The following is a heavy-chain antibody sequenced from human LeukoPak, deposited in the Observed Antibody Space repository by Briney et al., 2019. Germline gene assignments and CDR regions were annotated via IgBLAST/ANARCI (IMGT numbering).Heavy chain of an antibody. CDR1: GCTFSDYA. V-gene: IGHV3-23*01. CDR3: AKRRGDGRGEYYPLDY. J-gene: IGHJ4*03. D-gene: IGHD3-22*01. Sequence: PGGSQSLSCAASGCTFSDYAMTWVRQAPGKGLEWVSGISGSGGNTYYADSVKGRFTISRDNSKSTKYLQMDSLRAEDTAVYYCAKRRGDGRGEYYPLDYWGKGTPVTVSS. CDR2: ISGSGGNT.